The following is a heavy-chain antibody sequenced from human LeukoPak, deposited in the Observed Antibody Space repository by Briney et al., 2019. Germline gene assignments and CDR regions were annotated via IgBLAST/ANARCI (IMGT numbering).Heavy chain of an antibody. Sequence: SETLSLTCTVSGYSITSGYFWGWIRQPPGKGLEWIGSIYHSGSTYFNPSLKSRVTISVDTSKNQFSLKLSSVTAADTAVYYCARKGGTIDWGQGTLVTVSS. V-gene: IGHV4-38-2*02. D-gene: IGHD3-16*01. CDR2: IYHSGST. CDR3: ARKGGTID. CDR1: GYSITSGYF. J-gene: IGHJ4*02.